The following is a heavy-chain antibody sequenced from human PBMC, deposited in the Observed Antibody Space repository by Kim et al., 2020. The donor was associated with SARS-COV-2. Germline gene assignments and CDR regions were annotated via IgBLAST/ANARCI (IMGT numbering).Heavy chain of an antibody. CDR3: ARHALSAADFDY. Sequence: GESLKISCKGSVYTFTNYWISWVRRVPGRGLEWMGRIDPSDSYTTYTPSFQGHVTFSVDKSINTAYLQWSSLQASHSAMYYCARHALSAADFDYWGQGTLVTVSS. CDR2: IDPSDSYT. J-gene: IGHJ4*02. V-gene: IGHV5-10-1*01. CDR1: VYTFTNYW. D-gene: IGHD6-13*01.